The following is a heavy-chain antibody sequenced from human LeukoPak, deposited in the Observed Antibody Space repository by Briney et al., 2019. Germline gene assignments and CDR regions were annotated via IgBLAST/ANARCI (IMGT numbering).Heavy chain of an antibody. J-gene: IGHJ4*02. CDR3: TRDPRHLDY. Sequence: GGSLRLSCAASGFTFSGSAMHWVRQASGKGLEWVGRIRSKANSYATAYAASVKGRFTISRDNAKNSLYLQMNNLRADDTAVYYCTRDPRHLDYWGQGTLVTVSS. CDR1: GFTFSGSA. CDR2: IRSKANSYAT. V-gene: IGHV3-73*01.